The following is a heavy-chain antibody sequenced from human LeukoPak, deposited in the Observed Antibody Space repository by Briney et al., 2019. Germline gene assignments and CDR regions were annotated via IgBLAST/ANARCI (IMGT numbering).Heavy chain of an antibody. Sequence: ASVKVSCKASGYTFTSYGISWVRQAPGQGLEWMGWISVYNGNTNYAQKLQGRVTMTTDTSTSTAHMELRSLRSDDTAVYYCARCYDILTGYYAADENANWFDPWGQGTLVTVSS. J-gene: IGHJ5*02. CDR2: ISVYNGNT. CDR1: GYTFTSYG. D-gene: IGHD3-9*01. V-gene: IGHV1-18*04. CDR3: ARCYDILTGYYAADENANWFDP.